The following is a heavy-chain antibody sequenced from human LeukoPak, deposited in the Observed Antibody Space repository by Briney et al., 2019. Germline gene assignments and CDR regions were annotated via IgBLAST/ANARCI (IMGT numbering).Heavy chain of an antibody. Sequence: QPGGSLRLSCAVSGITLSNYAMSWVRQAPGKGLEWVAGISGSGGGTNYADSVKSRFTISRDNPKNTLYLQMNNVRADDTAVYFCAKRGVVIRVILVGFHKEAYYFDSWGQGALVTVSS. V-gene: IGHV3-23*01. D-gene: IGHD3-22*01. J-gene: IGHJ4*02. CDR2: ISGSGGGT. CDR1: GITLSNYA. CDR3: AKRGVVIRVILVGFHKEAYYFDS.